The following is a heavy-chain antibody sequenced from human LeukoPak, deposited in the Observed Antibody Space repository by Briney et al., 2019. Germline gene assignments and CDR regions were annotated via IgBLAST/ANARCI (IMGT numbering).Heavy chain of an antibody. CDR3: ARGRIAGYNRYYFDS. Sequence: SETLSLTCAVYGGSFSGYYWSWIRQPPGKGLEWIGEINHSGSTNYNPSLKSRVTISVDTSKNQFSLKLSSVTAADTAVYYCARGRIAGYNRYYFDSWGQGTLVTVPS. CDR1: GGSFSGYY. D-gene: IGHD5-24*01. J-gene: IGHJ4*02. V-gene: IGHV4-34*01. CDR2: INHSGST.